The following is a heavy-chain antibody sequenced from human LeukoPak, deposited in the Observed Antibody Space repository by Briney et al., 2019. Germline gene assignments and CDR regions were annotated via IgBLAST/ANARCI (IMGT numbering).Heavy chain of an antibody. V-gene: IGHV3-53*01. Sequence: GGSLRLSCAASGITVGSSYMYWVRQAPGNGLEYVSAIYSGGTTYYADSVTGRFTISRDNSKNTLFLQMNSLRADDTAVYHCARESSNSLYMDVWGKGTTVTVSS. CDR2: IYSGGTT. D-gene: IGHD4-11*01. CDR3: ARESSNSLYMDV. CDR1: GITVGSSY. J-gene: IGHJ6*03.